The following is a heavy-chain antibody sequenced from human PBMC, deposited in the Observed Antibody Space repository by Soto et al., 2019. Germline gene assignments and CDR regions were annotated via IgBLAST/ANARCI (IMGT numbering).Heavy chain of an antibody. CDR1: GGSISSSSYY. J-gene: IGHJ6*02. V-gene: IGHV4-39*01. D-gene: IGHD6-13*01. Sequence: KHSETLSLTCTVSGGSISSSSYYWGWIRQPPGKGLEWIGSIYYSGSTYYNPSLKSRVTISVDTSKNQFSLKLSPVTAADTAVYYCARLGAFYSSSWNYYYGMDVWGQGTTVTVSS. CDR3: ARLGAFYSSSWNYYYGMDV. CDR2: IYYSGST.